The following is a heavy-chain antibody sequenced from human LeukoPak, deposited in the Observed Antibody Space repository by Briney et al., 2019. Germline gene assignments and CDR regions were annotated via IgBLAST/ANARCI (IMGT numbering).Heavy chain of an antibody. CDR3: ARDHNYAFDN. Sequence: GGSLRLSCTASGFPFIEYSMNWVRQAPGKGLEWISYIGIDSGNTKYADSVRGRFTISADKAKNSLYLQMNSMRVEDTAVYYCARDHNYAFDNWGQGTLVSVAS. CDR2: IGIDSGNT. CDR1: GFPFIEYS. V-gene: IGHV3-48*01. J-gene: IGHJ4*02. D-gene: IGHD1-1*01.